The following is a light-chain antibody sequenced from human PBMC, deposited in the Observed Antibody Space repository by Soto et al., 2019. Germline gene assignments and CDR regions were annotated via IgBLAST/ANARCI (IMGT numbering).Light chain of an antibody. CDR1: QIISSF. J-gene: IGKJ2*01. V-gene: IGKV1-39*01. CDR3: QQSYSTPYT. Sequence: DIQMTQSPSSLSASVGDRVTITCRASQIISSFLNWYQQEPGKAPKLLIYGASSLQRGVPSRFSGGGSGTHFTLTIGSLQPEDFATYYCQQSYSTPYTFGQGTELEIK. CDR2: GAS.